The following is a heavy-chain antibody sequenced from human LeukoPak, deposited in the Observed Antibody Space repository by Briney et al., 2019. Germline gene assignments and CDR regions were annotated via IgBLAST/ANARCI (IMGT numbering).Heavy chain of an antibody. CDR3: ARRMSNSGYSSGWYGGDY. V-gene: IGHV4-38-2*02. CDR1: GYFISSGYY. CDR2: IHHSGST. J-gene: IGHJ4*02. D-gene: IGHD6-19*01. Sequence: SETLSLTCTVSGYFISSGYYWGWIRQPPGKGLQWIGSIHHSGSTYYNPSLKSRVTISVDTSKNQFSLKLSSVTAADTAVYYCARRMSNSGYSSGWYGGDYWGQGTLVTVSS.